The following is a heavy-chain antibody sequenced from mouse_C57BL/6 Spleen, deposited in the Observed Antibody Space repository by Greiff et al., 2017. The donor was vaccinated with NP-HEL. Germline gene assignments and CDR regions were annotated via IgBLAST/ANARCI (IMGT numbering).Heavy chain of an antibody. CDR2: IYPGSGST. CDR3: ARSLYYDEDAMDY. V-gene: IGHV1-55*01. J-gene: IGHJ4*01. CDR1: GYTFTSYW. D-gene: IGHD2-4*01. Sequence: QVQLQQPGAELVKPGASVKMSCKASGYTFTSYWITWVKQRPGQGLEWIGDIYPGSGSTNYNEKFKSKATLTVDTSSSTAYMQLSSLTSEDSAVYYCARSLYYDEDAMDYWGQGTSVTVSS.